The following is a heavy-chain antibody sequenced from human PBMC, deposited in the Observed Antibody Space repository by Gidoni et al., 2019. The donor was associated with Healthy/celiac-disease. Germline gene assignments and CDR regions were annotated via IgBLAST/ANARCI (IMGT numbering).Heavy chain of an antibody. D-gene: IGHD6-19*01. CDR2: INHSGST. CDR1: GGSSSCYS. Sequence: QVQLQQWGAGLLQPSDTPSLPCAVYGGSSSCYSWSWIRQPPGKGLEWIGEINHSGSTNYNPSLKSRVTISVDTSKNQFSLKLSSVTAADTAVYYCARGLRIAVAGTGFGDWFDPWGQGTLVTVSS. J-gene: IGHJ5*02. CDR3: ARGLRIAVAGTGFGDWFDP. V-gene: IGHV4-34*01.